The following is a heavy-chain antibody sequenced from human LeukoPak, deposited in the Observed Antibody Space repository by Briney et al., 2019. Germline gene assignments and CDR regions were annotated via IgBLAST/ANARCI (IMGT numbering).Heavy chain of an antibody. CDR1: GVSFSGYY. D-gene: IGHD5-12*01. J-gene: IGHJ3*02. Sequence: SETLSLTCAVYGVSFSGYYWGWIRQSPGKGLDWVGSINLSGHTYYNPSLKSRVTISVDTSKNQFSLKLSSVTASDTAMYYCARQVATKGEWAFDIWGQGTMVTASS. CDR3: ARQVATKGEWAFDI. CDR2: INLSGHT. V-gene: IGHV4-38-2*01.